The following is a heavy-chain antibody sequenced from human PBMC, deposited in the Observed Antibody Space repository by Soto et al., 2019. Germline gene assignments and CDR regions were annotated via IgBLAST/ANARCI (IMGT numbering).Heavy chain of an antibody. J-gene: IGHJ6*02. CDR1: GGTFSSYA. V-gene: IGHV1-69*13. D-gene: IGHD2-2*01. Sequence: SVKVSCKASGGTFSSYAISWVRQAPGQGLEWMGGIIPIFGTANYAQKFQGRVTITADESTSTAYMELSSLRSEDAAVYYCARTVLVPAAMTHYYYYGMDVWGQGTTVTVSS. CDR2: IIPIFGTA. CDR3: ARTVLVPAAMTHYYYYGMDV.